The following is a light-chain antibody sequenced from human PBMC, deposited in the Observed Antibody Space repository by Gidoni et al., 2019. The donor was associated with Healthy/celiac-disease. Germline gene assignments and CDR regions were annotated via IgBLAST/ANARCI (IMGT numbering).Light chain of an antibody. J-gene: IGKJ2*01. CDR3: KQYNSYPYT. V-gene: IGKV1-5*03. Sequence: DLQITHSPSTLSASVGDRVTITCRASQSTSSWLAWYQQKPGKAPKLLIYNASSLESGVPSRFSGSGSGTEFTLTISSLQPDDFATYYCKQYNSYPYTFGHGTKLEIK. CDR1: QSTSSW. CDR2: NAS.